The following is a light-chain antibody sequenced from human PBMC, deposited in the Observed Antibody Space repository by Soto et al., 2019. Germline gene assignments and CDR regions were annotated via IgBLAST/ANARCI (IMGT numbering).Light chain of an antibody. CDR3: QHRSTWPPMYT. V-gene: IGKV3-11*01. J-gene: IGKJ2*01. CDR1: QSVSSY. CDR2: DAS. Sequence: EIVLTQSPATLSLSPGERATLSCRASQSVSSYFAWYQQKPGQAPRLLIYDASNRATGVPARFSCSGSGTDFTLTISSLEPEDFAVYYCQHRSTWPPMYTFGQGTKLEIK.